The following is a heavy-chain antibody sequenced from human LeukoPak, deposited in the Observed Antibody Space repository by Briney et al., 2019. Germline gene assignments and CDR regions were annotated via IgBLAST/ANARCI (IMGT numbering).Heavy chain of an antibody. CDR2: INPNSGGT. CDR1: GYTFTGYY. V-gene: IGHV1-2*02. J-gene: IGHJ6*04. CDR3: AREPLGSVDPRRYSTTVSQDV. Sequence: GASVKVSCRSSGYTFTGYYIHWVRQAPGQGLEWMGWINPNSGGTNYAQKFQGRVTMTRDTSISTAYMELSRLRSDDTAVYYCAREPLGSVDPRRYSTTVSQDVWGKGTTVTISS. D-gene: IGHD4-17*01.